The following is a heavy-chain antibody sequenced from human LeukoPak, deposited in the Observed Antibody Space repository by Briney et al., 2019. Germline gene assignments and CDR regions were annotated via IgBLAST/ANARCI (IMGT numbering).Heavy chain of an antibody. J-gene: IGHJ5*02. CDR2: INPNSGGT. D-gene: IGHD4-17*01. CDR1: GGTFSSYA. V-gene: IGHV1-2*02. CDR3: ARGYYGDYVSFDP. Sequence: ASVKVSCKASGGTFSSYAISWVRQAPGQGLEWMGWINPNSGGTNYAQKFQGRVTMTRDTSISTAYMELSRLRSDDTAVYYCARGYYGDYVSFDPWGQGTLVTVSS.